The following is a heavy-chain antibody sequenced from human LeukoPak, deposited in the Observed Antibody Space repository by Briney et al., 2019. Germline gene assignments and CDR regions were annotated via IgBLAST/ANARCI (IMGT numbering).Heavy chain of an antibody. CDR1: GFTFSSYG. CDR2: ISYDGSDK. Sequence: AGGSLRPSCAASGFTFSSYGVHWVRQAPGKGLEWVAVISYDGSDKYYADSVKGRFTISRDNSKNTLYLQMNSLTAEDTAVYYCANVWRYTSGWYGYYYYGMDVWGQGTTVTVSS. D-gene: IGHD6-19*01. CDR3: ANVWRYTSGWYGYYYYGMDV. V-gene: IGHV3-30*18. J-gene: IGHJ6*02.